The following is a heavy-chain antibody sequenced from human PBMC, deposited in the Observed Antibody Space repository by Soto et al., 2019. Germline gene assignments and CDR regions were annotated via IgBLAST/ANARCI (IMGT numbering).Heavy chain of an antibody. CDR2: VYYSGST. CDR1: GASISSYF. CDR3: ARGNNWNDFMSFDY. Sequence: SETLSLTCTVSGASISSYFWSWIRQPPGKGLEWIGYVYYSGSTNYNPSLKSRGTISIDTSKNQFSLKLSSVTAADTAVYYCARGNNWNDFMSFDYWGQGTLVTVSS. V-gene: IGHV4-59*08. J-gene: IGHJ4*02. D-gene: IGHD1-1*01.